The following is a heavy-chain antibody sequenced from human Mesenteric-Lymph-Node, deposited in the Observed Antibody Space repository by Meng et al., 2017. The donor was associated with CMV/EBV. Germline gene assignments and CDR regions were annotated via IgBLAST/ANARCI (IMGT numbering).Heavy chain of an antibody. CDR1: GGSCSGYY. V-gene: IGHV4-34*01. Sequence: QVPLHQSGAGLLKPSEPLSVTCAVYGGSCSGYYWNWIRQSPEKGLEWIGEINHSGSTTYNPSFTSRIIISVDTSTNQISLNMSSVTAADTAVYYCARGSSYDILTSYFDYWGQGALVTVSS. D-gene: IGHD3-9*01. J-gene: IGHJ4*02. CDR3: ARGSSYDILTSYFDY. CDR2: INHSGST.